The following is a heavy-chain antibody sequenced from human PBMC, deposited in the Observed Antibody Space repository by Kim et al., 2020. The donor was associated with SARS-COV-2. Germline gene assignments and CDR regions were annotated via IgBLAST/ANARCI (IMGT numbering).Heavy chain of an antibody. CDR2: IYPGDSDT. CDR3: ARRSRPYDYIWGSYRIFKDAFDI. CDR1: GYSFTSYW. Sequence: GESLKISCKGSGYSFTSYWIGWVRQMPGKGLEWMGIIYPGDSDTRYSPSFQGQVTISADKSISTAYLQWSSLKASDTAMYYCARRSRPYDYIWGSYRIFKDAFDIWGQGTMVTVSS. J-gene: IGHJ3*02. V-gene: IGHV5-51*01. D-gene: IGHD3-16*02.